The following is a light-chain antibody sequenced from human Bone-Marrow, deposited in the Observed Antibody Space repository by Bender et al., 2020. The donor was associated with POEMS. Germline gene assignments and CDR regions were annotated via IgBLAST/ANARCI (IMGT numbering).Light chain of an antibody. V-gene: IGLV1-36*01. Sequence: QSVVTQPPSLSEAPRQRVTISCSGSSSNIGNHGVNWYQQLPGEAPKLLIYYDDLLTPGVSDRFSASKSGTSASLAISELQSEDEALYSCSAWDDSLRGWVFGGGSKVTVL. CDR1: SSNIGNHG. CDR3: SAWDDSLRGWV. J-gene: IGLJ3*02. CDR2: YDD.